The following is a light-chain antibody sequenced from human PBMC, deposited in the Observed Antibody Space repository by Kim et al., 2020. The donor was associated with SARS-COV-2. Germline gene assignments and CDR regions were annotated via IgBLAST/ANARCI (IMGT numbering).Light chain of an antibody. CDR1: QSVSSY. V-gene: IGKV3-11*01. J-gene: IGKJ3*01. CDR2: DAS. Sequence: EIVLTQSPATLSLSPGERATLSCRASQSVSSYLACYQQKPGQAPRLLIYDASNRATGIPARFSGSGSGTDFTLTISSLEPEDFAVYYCQQRSNWPLLTFGPGTKVDIK. CDR3: QQRSNWPLLT.